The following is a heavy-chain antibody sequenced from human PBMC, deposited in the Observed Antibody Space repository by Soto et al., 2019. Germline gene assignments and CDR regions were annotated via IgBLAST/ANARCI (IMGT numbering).Heavy chain of an antibody. V-gene: IGHV3-64D*06. Sequence: PGGSLRLSCSASGFTFSSYAMHWVRQAPGKGLEYVSAISSNGGSTYYADSGKGRFTISRDNSKNTLYLQMSSLRAEEKAVYYCAKRNYSGYDWHYSGMDVWGQGSTVTVYS. J-gene: IGHJ6*02. CDR2: ISSNGGST. D-gene: IGHD5-12*01. CDR3: AKRNYSGYDWHYSGMDV. CDR1: GFTFSSYA.